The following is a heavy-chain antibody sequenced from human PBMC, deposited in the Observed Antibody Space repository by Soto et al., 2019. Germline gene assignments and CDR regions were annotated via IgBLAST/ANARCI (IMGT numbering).Heavy chain of an antibody. D-gene: IGHD3-10*01. CDR3: ARHIKAGGTGNFDS. CDR2: IYFTVST. CDR1: CGFISSFY. J-gene: IGHJ4*02. V-gene: IGHV4-59*01. Sequence: PSETLSLTCTVGCGFISSFYWSWIRQPPGKGLEWIGYIYFTVSTNYNPSLTSRITMSVDSSKRQFSLNVRSVSAADTAIYFCARHIKAGGTGNFDSWGQGTLVTVS.